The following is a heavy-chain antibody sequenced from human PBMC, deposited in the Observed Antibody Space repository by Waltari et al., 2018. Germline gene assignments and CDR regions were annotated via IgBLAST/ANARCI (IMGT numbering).Heavy chain of an antibody. Sequence: VRLDQWGTELVEPWETLSLTCAVYEGSFSAFFWSWVRQAPGKGLEWIGEINHGVKTDYNPSLKSRVTISVDTSKNQFSLKLSSVTAADTAVYYCARQGDGYNFDYWGQGTLVTVSS. D-gene: IGHD5-12*01. V-gene: IGHV4-34*01. CDR2: INHGVKT. J-gene: IGHJ4*02. CDR1: EGSFSAFF. CDR3: ARQGDGYNFDY.